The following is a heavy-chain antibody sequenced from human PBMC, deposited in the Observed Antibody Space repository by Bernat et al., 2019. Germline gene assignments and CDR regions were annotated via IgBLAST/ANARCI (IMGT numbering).Heavy chain of an antibody. J-gene: IGHJ4*02. V-gene: IGHV4-4*02. Sequence: QVQLQESGPGLVKPSGTLSLTCAVSGGSISSSNWWSRVRQPPGKGLEWIGAIYHSGSTNYNPSLRSRVTISVDKNKNQFSLKLSSVTAADTAVYYCAGDQVAGSSGLDYWGQGTLVTVSS. CDR3: AGDQVAGSSGLDY. CDR1: GGSISSSNW. CDR2: IYHSGST. D-gene: IGHD6-19*01.